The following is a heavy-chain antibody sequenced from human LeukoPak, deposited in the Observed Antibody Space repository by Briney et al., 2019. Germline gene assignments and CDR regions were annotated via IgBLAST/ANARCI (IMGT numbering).Heavy chain of an antibody. D-gene: IGHD6-19*01. CDR2: INPSGGST. J-gene: IGHJ6*02. CDR3: ARDMPWSSGWVYYYYYYGMDV. V-gene: IGHV1-46*01. Sequence: ASVKVSCKASGGTFSSYAISWVRQAPGQGLEWMGIINPSGGSTSYAQKFQGRVTMTRDTSTSTVYMELSSLRSEDTAVYYCARDMPWSSGWVYYYYYYGMDVWGQGTTVTVSS. CDR1: GGTFSSYA.